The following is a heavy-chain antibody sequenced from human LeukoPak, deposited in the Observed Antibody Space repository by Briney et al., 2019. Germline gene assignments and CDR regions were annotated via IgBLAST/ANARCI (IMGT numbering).Heavy chain of an antibody. Sequence: GGSPRLSCAASGFTFSSYAMSWVRQAPGKGLEWVSAISGSGGSTYYADSVKGRFTISRDNSKNTLYLQMNSLRAEDTAVYYYAKAPGPYSGSYWGYFDYWGQGTLVTVSS. CDR3: AKAPGPYSGSYWGYFDY. CDR1: GFTFSSYA. D-gene: IGHD1-26*01. V-gene: IGHV3-23*01. J-gene: IGHJ4*02. CDR2: ISGSGGST.